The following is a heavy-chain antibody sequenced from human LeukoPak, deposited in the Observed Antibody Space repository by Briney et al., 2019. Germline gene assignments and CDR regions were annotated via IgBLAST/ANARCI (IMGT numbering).Heavy chain of an antibody. D-gene: IGHD6-19*01. J-gene: IGHJ6*03. CDR2: IVVGSGNT. CDR1: GFTLTSSA. CDR3: AAGPVRGGYYYMDV. Sequence: GTSVKVSCKASGFTLTSSAMQWVRQARGQRLEWIGWIVVGSGNTNYAQKFQERVTITRDMSPSTAYMELSSLRCEDTAVYYCAAGPVRGGYYYMDVWGKGTTVTVSS. V-gene: IGHV1-58*02.